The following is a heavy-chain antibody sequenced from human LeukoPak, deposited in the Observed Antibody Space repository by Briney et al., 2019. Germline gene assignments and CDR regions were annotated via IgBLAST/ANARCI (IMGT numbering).Heavy chain of an antibody. J-gene: IGHJ4*02. CDR3: ARGPFYGYFDWLTGLDY. V-gene: IGHV4-34*01. D-gene: IGHD3-9*01. Sequence: SETLSLTCAVYGGSFSGYYWSWIRQPPGKGLEWIGEINHSGSTNYNPSLKSRVTISVDTSKNQFSLKLSSVTAADTAVYYCARGPFYGYFDWLTGLDYWGQGTLVTVSS. CDR2: INHSGST. CDR1: GGSFSGYY.